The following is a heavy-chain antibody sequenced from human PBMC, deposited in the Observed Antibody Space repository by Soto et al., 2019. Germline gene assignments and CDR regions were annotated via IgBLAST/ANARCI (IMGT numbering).Heavy chain of an antibody. CDR2: IRATGIST. D-gene: IGHD1-1*01. CDR3: ARDKDTSSWTGFDF. CDR1: GFTFATYA. V-gene: IGHV3-23*01. Sequence: GGSLRLSCAASGFTFATYAMSWVRQAPGKGLEWVSAIRATGISTHYADSVKGRVTISRDNSADTLSLEMSSLTAEDTAVYYCARDKDTSSWTGFDFWGHGTLVTVSS. J-gene: IGHJ4*01.